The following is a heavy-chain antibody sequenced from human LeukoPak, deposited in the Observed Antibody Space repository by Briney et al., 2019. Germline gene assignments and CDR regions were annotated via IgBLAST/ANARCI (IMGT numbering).Heavy chain of an antibody. Sequence: GGALRLGCAASRFGFRIYLMTWVRQAPGKGLEWVANIKQDGSEKYYVQAVRGRFTISRDNAKNSLHMQMSSLRAEDTAVYYCARAPLLGSADSHFYGMDVWGQGTTVTVSS. CDR1: RFGFRIYL. CDR2: IKQDGSEK. D-gene: IGHD2-8*02. J-gene: IGHJ6*02. V-gene: IGHV3-7*01. CDR3: ARAPLLGSADSHFYGMDV.